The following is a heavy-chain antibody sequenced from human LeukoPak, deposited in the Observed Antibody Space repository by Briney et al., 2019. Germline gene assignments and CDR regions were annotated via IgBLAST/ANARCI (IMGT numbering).Heavy chain of an antibody. CDR1: GFTFSSYE. J-gene: IGHJ6*03. V-gene: IGHV3-48*03. CDR3: ARDDSSIMDV. CDR2: ISSSGSTI. Sequence: PGGSLRLSCAASGFTFSSYEMNWVRQTPGKGLEWVSYISSSGSTIYYADSVKGRFTISRDNAKNSLYLQMNSLRAEDTAVYYCARDDSSIMDVWGKRTTVTISS. D-gene: IGHD4-11*01.